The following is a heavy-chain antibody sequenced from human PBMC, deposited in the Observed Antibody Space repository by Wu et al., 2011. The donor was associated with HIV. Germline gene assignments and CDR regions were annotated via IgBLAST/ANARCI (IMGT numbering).Heavy chain of an antibody. CDR1: GYTFTSYG. CDR2: INPNSGGT. D-gene: IGHD3-10*01. Sequence: QVQLMQSGAEVKKPGASVKVSCKASGYTFTSYGISWVRQAPGQGLEWMGWINPNSGGTNYAQKFQGRVTMTRDTSISTAYMELSRLRSDDTAVYYCARVVTMVRGVFRDYYFDYWGQGTLVTVSS. J-gene: IGHJ4*02. V-gene: IGHV1-2*02. CDR3: ARVVTMVRGVFRDYYFDY.